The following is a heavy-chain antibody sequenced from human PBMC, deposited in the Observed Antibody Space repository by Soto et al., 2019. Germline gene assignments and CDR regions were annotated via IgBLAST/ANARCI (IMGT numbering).Heavy chain of an antibody. D-gene: IGHD4-17*01. CDR2: ISWNGDET. V-gene: IGHV3-9*01. Sequence: EVQLLESGGGLVQPGRSLRLSCVASEFTFDDYAMHWVRQAPGKGLEWVSGISWNGDETDYADSIRGRFTISRDNTKNSLFLQMNSLRADDSALYYCAKDGDSDLEGTILGAMDVWGQGTTVTVSS. CDR1: EFTFDDYA. J-gene: IGHJ6*02. CDR3: AKDGDSDLEGTILGAMDV.